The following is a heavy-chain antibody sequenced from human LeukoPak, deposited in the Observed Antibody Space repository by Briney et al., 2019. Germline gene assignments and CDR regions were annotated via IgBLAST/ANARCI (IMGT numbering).Heavy chain of an antibody. CDR2: IKQDGSEK. V-gene: IGHV3-7*01. D-gene: IGHD6-19*01. CDR3: ARDLVDSRGWYCFDY. CDR1: GFTFSSYW. Sequence: GGSLRLSCAASGFTFSSYWMSWFRQAPGKGLEWVANIKQDGSEKYYVDSVKGRFTISRDNAKNSLYLQMNSLRAEDTAVYYCARDLVDSRGWYCFDYWGQGTLVTVSS. J-gene: IGHJ4*02.